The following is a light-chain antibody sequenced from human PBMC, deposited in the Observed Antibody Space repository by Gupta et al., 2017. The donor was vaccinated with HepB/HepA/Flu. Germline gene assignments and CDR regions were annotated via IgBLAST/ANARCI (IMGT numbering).Light chain of an antibody. Sequence: MTHSPATLSVSPGERATLSCTASQSVTSNLAWYQQKPGQAPRLLIYAASTRAAGTPDRFRGSGSGTDFTLTISSLQSEDFAVYYCQQDNNWPRTFGQGTKVEIK. CDR1: QSVTSN. J-gene: IGKJ1*01. CDR3: QQDNNWPRT. CDR2: AAS. V-gene: IGKV3-15*01.